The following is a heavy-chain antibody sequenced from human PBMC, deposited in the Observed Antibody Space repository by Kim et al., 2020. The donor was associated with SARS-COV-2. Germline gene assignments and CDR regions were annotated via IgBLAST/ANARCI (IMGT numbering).Heavy chain of an antibody. CDR1: GYTFTGYY. CDR2: INPNSGGT. CDR3: ASRAYYYGTRGHYYGMDV. V-gene: IGHV1-2*02. D-gene: IGHD3-10*01. Sequence: ASVKVSCKASGYTFTGYYMHWVRQAPGQGLEWMGWINPNSGGTNYAQKFQGRVTMTRDTSISTAYMELSRLRSDDTAVYYCASRAYYYGTRGHYYGMDVWGQGTTVTVSS. J-gene: IGHJ6*02.